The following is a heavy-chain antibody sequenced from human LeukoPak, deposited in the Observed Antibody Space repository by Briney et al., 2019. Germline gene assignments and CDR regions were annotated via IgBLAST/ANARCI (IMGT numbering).Heavy chain of an antibody. CDR2: IYPGDSDT. D-gene: IGHD3-10*01. J-gene: IGHJ3*02. CDR3: ARQRPMIRGVIGAFDI. V-gene: IGHV5-51*01. Sequence: GESLKISCKGSGYSFPSYWIGWVRQMPGKGLQWMGIIYPGDSDTRYSPSSQGQVTISVDKSISTAYLQWSSLKASDTAMYYCARQRPMIRGVIGAFDIWGQGTMVTVSS. CDR1: GYSFPSYW.